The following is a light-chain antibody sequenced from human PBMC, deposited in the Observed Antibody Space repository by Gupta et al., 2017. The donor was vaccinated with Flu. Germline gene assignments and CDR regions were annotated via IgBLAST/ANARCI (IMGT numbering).Light chain of an antibody. CDR2: LNTDGSH. V-gene: IGLV4-69*01. CDR1: SGESSYA. Sequence: QLVLPQSPSASAYLGASFNITCTMISGESSYAIACQQQQPDKGPRYLMKLNTDGSHSKWGVIPDSVSDSISGAEHYLTIASRQVDDDANYYWQTGSTCVVFGGGTKLTVL. CDR3: QTGSTCVV. J-gene: IGLJ2*01.